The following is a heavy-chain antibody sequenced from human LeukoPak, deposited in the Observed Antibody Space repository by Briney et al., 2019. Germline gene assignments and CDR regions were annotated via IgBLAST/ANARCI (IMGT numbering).Heavy chain of an antibody. Sequence: PGGALRLSCAASGFTFSSFGMHWVRQAPGKGLEWVAFIGYDGNNEYYADSVEGRFTISRDNSKNTLFLHMNSLRAEDTAVYYCAKDASSGLEYWGQGTLVSVSS. CDR1: GFTFSSFG. V-gene: IGHV3-30*02. D-gene: IGHD3-22*01. CDR2: IGYDGNNE. J-gene: IGHJ4*02. CDR3: AKDASSGLEY.